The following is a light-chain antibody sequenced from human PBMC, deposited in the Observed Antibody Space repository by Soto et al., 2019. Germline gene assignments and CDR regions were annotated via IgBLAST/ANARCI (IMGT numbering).Light chain of an antibody. CDR3: QQYHMYSGT. J-gene: IGKJ1*01. Sequence: DIQMTQSPSTLSSSVGDRVTITCLSSQTIDSWLAWYQQRPGKPPNLLIYKTSTLASGVPSRFSGSGSGTEFTLTINSLQPDDFATYYCQQYHMYSGTFGQGTKVDI. CDR1: QTIDSW. CDR2: KTS. V-gene: IGKV1-5*03.